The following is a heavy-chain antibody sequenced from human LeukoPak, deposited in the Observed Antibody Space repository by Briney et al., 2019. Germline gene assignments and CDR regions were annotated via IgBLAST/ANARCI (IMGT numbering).Heavy chain of an antibody. V-gene: IGHV3-11*04. D-gene: IGHD6-13*01. CDR1: RFTFSDYY. J-gene: IGHJ4*02. CDR2: ISSSGSTI. CDR3: ARESSWDEFDY. Sequence: SGGSLRLSCAASRFTFSDYYMSWIRQAPGKGLEWVSYISSSGSTIYYADSVKGRFTISRDNAKNSLYLQMNSLRAEDTAVYYCARESSWDEFDYWGQGTLVTVSS.